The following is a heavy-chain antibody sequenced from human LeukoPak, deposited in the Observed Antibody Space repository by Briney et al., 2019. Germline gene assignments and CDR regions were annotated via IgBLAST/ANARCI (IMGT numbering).Heavy chain of an antibody. J-gene: IGHJ4*02. D-gene: IGHD6-6*01. Sequence: AGGSLRLSCAASGFTFSDLYMDWVRQAPGKGLEWVGRTRNKANSYTTEYAASVKGRFTISGDDSKNSLYLQMNSLKTEDTAVYYCASSSEAHGDYWGQGTLVTVSS. V-gene: IGHV3-72*01. CDR1: GFTFSDLY. CDR3: ASSSEAHGDY. CDR2: TRNKANSYTT.